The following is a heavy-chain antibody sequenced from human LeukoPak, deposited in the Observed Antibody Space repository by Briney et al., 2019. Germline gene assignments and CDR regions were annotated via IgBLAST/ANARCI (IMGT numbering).Heavy chain of an antibody. D-gene: IGHD1-26*01. CDR3: ARTDPIVGATVDAFDI. J-gene: IGHJ3*02. CDR2: INPSGGST. CDR1: GYTFTSYY. V-gene: IGHV1-46*01. Sequence: ASVKVSCKASGYTFTSYYMHWVRQAPGQGLEWMGIINPSGGSTSYAQKFQGRVTMTRDTSTSTVYMELSSLRSEDTAVYYCARTDPIVGATVDAFDIWGQGTMVTVSS.